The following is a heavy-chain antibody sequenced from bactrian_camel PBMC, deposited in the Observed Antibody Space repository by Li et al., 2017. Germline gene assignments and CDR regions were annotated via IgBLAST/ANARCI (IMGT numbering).Heavy chain of an antibody. J-gene: IGHJ4*01. Sequence: HVQLVESGGGSVQAGGSLRLSCSAAGYTISNKCMGWFRQAPGEEREGVAAIGSDARASYADSVKGRFTISRDNAKNTVYLPMNSLKSGDSALYYCASELYSPWIGSRPKCRGYEYKYWGQGTQVTVS. D-gene: IGHD2*01. CDR2: IGSDARA. V-gene: IGHV3S53*01. CDR1: GYTISNKC. CDR3: ASELYSPWIGSRPKCRGYEYKY.